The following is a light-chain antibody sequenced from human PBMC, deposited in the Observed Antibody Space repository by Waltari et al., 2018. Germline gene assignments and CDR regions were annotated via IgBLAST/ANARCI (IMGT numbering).Light chain of an antibody. J-gene: IGKJ2*01. Sequence: DVVLTQSPLSLPVTLGQAASISCRSSQSLGDTGGITYLNWVQERPGQPPRRLIDNVFNRESGVPDRFGGSGSGTDFTLKISRVEAEDLGVYYCMQNTHWPHTFGQGTKLEIK. CDR3: MQNTHWPHT. CDR2: NVF. CDR1: QSLGDTGGITY. V-gene: IGKV2-30*01.